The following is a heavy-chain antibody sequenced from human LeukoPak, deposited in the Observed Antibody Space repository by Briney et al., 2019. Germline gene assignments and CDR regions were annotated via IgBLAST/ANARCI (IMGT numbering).Heavy chain of an antibody. J-gene: IGHJ1*01. V-gene: IGHV1-8*01. CDR3: ARVYSGSYHNALYFQH. CDR1: GYTFTSYD. CDR2: MNPNSGNT. D-gene: IGHD1-26*01. Sequence: ASVKVSCKASGYTFTSYDMNWVRQATGQGLEWMGWMNPNSGNTGYAQKFQGRVTMTRNTSISTAYMELSSLRSEDTAVYYCARVYSGSYHNALYFQHWGQGTLVTVSS.